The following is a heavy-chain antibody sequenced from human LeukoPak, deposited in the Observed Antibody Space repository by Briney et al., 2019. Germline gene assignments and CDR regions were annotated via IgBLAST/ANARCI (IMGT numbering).Heavy chain of an antibody. D-gene: IGHD2-21*02. CDR1: GFTFDDYA. V-gene: IGHV3-9*01. CDR3: AKDIVGGGDDY. J-gene: IGHJ4*02. CDR2: ISWNSGRR. Sequence: GRSLRLSCVGSGFTFDDYAMHWVRQAPGKGLEWVSGISWNSGRRGYADSVRGRFTISRDNAKNSIYLQMNSLRVEDTAVYYCAKDIVGGGDDYWGQGTLVIVSS.